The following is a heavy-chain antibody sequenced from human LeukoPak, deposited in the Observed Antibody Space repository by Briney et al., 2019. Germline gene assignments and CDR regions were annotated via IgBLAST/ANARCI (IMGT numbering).Heavy chain of an antibody. CDR3: TRDLMDYDVSTGLHHYYMDV. CDR1: GFTFSSYW. D-gene: IGHD3-9*01. V-gene: IGHV3-7*01. J-gene: IGHJ6*02. Sequence: GGSLRLSCAASGFTFSSYWMTWVRQAPGKGLEWVANIKQDGSEKYYVDSVKGRFTISRDNAKNTLYLQMNTLRVEDTAVYYCTRDLMDYDVSTGLHHYYMDVWGQGTTVTVSS. CDR2: IKQDGSEK.